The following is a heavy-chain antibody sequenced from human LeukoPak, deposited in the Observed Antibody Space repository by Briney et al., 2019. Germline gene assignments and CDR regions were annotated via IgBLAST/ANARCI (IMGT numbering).Heavy chain of an antibody. CDR1: GFTFSSYS. CDR3: ARGDVYGDSPEYFQH. Sequence: GGSLRLSCAASGFTFSSYSMNWVRQAPGKGLEWVSSISSSSSYIYYADSVKGRFTISRDNSKNTLYLQMNSLRAEDTAVYYCARGDVYGDSPEYFQHWGQGTLVTVSS. CDR2: ISSSSSYI. V-gene: IGHV3-21*01. J-gene: IGHJ1*01. D-gene: IGHD4-17*01.